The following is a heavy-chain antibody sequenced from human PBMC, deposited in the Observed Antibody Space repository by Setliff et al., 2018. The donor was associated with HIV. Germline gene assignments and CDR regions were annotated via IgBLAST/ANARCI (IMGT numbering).Heavy chain of an antibody. CDR2: INTYNGNT. CDR1: GYNFVGYG. J-gene: IGHJ5*02. V-gene: IGHV1-18*01. Sequence: RASVKVSCKASGYNFVGYGINWLRQAPGQGLEWMGWINTYNGNTKYGQKFQGSVTMTTDTSTSTVYMELRNLRSDDTAVYFCARGGPARVALLYWFDPWGQGTLVTAPQ. CDR3: ARGGPARVALLYWFDP. D-gene: IGHD2-21*01.